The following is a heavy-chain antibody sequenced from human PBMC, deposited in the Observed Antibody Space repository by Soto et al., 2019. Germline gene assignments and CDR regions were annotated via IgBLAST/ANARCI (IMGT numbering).Heavy chain of an antibody. J-gene: IGHJ3*02. Sequence: SETLSLTCTVSGGSISSYYWSWIRQPPGKGLEWIGYIYYSGSTNYNPSLKSRVTISVDTSKNQFSLKLSSVTAADTAVYYCARAAYLDYDYIWGSYRPLGSDAFDIWGQGTMV. CDR2: IYYSGST. V-gene: IGHV4-59*01. D-gene: IGHD3-16*02. CDR1: GGSISSYY. CDR3: ARAAYLDYDYIWGSYRPLGSDAFDI.